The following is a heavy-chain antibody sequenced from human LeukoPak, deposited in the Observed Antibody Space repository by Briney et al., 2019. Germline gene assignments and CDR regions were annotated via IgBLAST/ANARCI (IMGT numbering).Heavy chain of an antibody. D-gene: IGHD2-2*01. V-gene: IGHV3-21*01. CDR3: ANLVPVVPATNAFDN. Sequence: PGGSLRLSCAASGFTFSSYSMNWVRQAPGKGLEWVSSISSSSSYIYYADSVKGRFTISRDNAKNSLYLQMNRLRAEDTAVYYCANLVPVVPATNAFDNWGQGTVVTVSS. CDR1: GFTFSSYS. J-gene: IGHJ3*02. CDR2: ISSSSSYI.